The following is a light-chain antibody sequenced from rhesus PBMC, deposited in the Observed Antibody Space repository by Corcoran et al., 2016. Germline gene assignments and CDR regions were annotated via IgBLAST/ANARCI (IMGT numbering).Light chain of an antibody. CDR3: QQYSNWWT. Sequence: EIVLTQSPATLSLSPGERATLSCRASQSVSSNLAWYKQTLGQAPRLLIHDTSNRATGIPDRFRCSGSGTDFTLTISSLEPEDVGVYYCQQYSNWWTFGQGTKVEIK. CDR1: QSVSSN. V-gene: IGKV3-35*01. J-gene: IGKJ1*01. CDR2: DTS.